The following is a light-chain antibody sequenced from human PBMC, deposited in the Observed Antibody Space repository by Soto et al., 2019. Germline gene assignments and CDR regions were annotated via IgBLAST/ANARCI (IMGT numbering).Light chain of an antibody. J-gene: IGKJ4*01. Sequence: EIVLTQSPGTLSLSPGERATLSCRASQSISSSYLAWYQQKPGQAPRLLIYGASSRATAIPDRFSGSGSGTDFTLTISRLEPEDFAVYYCQQYGGSLTFGGGTTVEIK. CDR1: QSISSSY. CDR2: GAS. CDR3: QQYGGSLT. V-gene: IGKV3-20*01.